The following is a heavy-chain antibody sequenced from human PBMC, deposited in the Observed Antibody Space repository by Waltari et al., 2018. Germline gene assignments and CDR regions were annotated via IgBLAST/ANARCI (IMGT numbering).Heavy chain of an antibody. CDR1: GGSFRGYY. V-gene: IGHV4-34*01. CDR2: INHSGST. Sequence: QVQLQQWGAGLLKPSETLSLTCAVYGGSFRGYYWSWIRQPPGKGLEWIGEINHSGSTNYNPSLKSRVTISVDTSKNQFSLKLSSVTAADTAVYYCARGGPYCSGGSCYSHFDYWGQGTLVTVSS. CDR3: ARGGPYCSGGSCYSHFDY. D-gene: IGHD2-15*01. J-gene: IGHJ4*02.